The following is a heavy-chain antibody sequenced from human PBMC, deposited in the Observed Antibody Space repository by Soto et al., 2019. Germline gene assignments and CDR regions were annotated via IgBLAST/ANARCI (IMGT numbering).Heavy chain of an antibody. CDR3: VKSRYSNGPYLFLQH. D-gene: IGHD6-19*01. Sequence: QVQLVESGGVVVQPGRSLRLACAASGFTFSSYRMHWVRQSPGKGLEWVAVMSYAGNNEYSADSVQGRFTISRDNSKHTLYLQMNTVRAEDTAVYYFVKSRYSNGPYLFLQHWGQGTMVTVSS. CDR2: MSYAGNNE. J-gene: IGHJ1*01. CDR1: GFTFSSYR. V-gene: IGHV3-30*18.